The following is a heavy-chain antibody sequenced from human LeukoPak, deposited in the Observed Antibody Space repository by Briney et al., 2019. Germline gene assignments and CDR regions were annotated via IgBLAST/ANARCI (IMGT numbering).Heavy chain of an antibody. Sequence: GSLRLSCAASGFTFSTYAMTWVRQAPGKGLEWVSLISGNGASTYYADSVKGRFTISRDNSKNTLYLQMNSLRAEDTAVFYCATSLGYNYDYAMDVWGQGTTVTVSS. D-gene: IGHD6-13*01. CDR1: GFTFSTYA. V-gene: IGHV3-23*01. CDR3: ATSLGYNYDYAMDV. CDR2: ISGNGAST. J-gene: IGHJ6*02.